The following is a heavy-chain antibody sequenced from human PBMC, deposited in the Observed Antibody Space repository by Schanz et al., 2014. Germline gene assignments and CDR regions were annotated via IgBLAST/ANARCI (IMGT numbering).Heavy chain of an antibody. CDR3: ARGSGTFDS. CDR1: RFAFSNCG. D-gene: IGHD3-3*01. V-gene: IGHV3-30*02. Sequence: QAQLVESGGGVVQPGGSLRLSCAASRFAFSNCGMHWVRQAPGKGLEWVAFIRYDASNEYYADSVKGRFTISRDNSDNTLYLQMNNLRAEDTAVYYCARGSGTFDSWGQGTLVTVSS. J-gene: IGHJ4*02. CDR2: IRYDASNE.